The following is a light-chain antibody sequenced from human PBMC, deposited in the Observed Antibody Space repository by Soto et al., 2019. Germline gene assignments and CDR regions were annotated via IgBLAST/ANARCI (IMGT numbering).Light chain of an antibody. Sequence: DIQMTQSPSTLSASVGDRVTITCRASQSISSWLAWYQQKPGKAPKLLIYKASSLETGVPSRFSGSGSGTEFTLTISSLQPDDFATYYCKQYTSYSTFGQGTKVEIK. V-gene: IGKV1-5*03. CDR3: KQYTSYST. CDR2: KAS. CDR1: QSISSW. J-gene: IGKJ1*01.